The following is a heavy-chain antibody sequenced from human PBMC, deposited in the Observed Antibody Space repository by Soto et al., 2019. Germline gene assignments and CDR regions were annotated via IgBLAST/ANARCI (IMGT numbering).Heavy chain of an antibody. J-gene: IGHJ4*02. CDR1: GFSLRSSPVG. V-gene: IGHV2-5*02. CDR2: IYWDDDK. CDR3: APRLGDSSWNDGFFDF. Sequence: QITLKESGPMLVEPTEALALTCSFSGFSLRSSPVGVGWFRQPPGKALEWLAVIYWDDDKRYNPSLKTRITTTKDTSRNQVALTMTDMEPKDTATYFCAPRLGDSSWNDGFFDFWGQGSPVTVS. D-gene: IGHD3-10*01.